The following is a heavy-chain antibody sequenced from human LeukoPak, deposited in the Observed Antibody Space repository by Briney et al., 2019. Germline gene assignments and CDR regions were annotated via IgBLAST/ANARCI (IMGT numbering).Heavy chain of an antibody. CDR3: ARDPALLWFGEEYYYYGMDV. CDR1: GFTFSSYG. D-gene: IGHD3-10*01. V-gene: IGHV3-30*03. Sequence: PGRSLRLSCAASGFTFSSYGMHWVRQAPGKGLEWVAVISYDGSSKYYADSVKGRFTISRDNSKNTLYLQMNSLRAEDTAVYYCARDPALLWFGEEYYYYGMDVWGQGTTVTVSS. J-gene: IGHJ6*02. CDR2: ISYDGSSK.